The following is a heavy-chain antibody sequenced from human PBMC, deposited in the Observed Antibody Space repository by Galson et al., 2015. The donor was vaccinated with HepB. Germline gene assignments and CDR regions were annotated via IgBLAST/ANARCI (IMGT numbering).Heavy chain of an antibody. D-gene: IGHD5-18*01. V-gene: IGHV5-10-1*01. Sequence: AEVKKPGESLRISCKGSGYSFTSYWINWVRQMPGKGLELMGGIDPSDSYTKYSPSFQGHVTISADKSINTAYLQWSSLKASDTAMYYCARSPKYNYGQTLGYWGQGTLVTVSS. CDR2: IDPSDSYT. CDR3: ARSPKYNYGQTLGY. J-gene: IGHJ4*02. CDR1: GYSFTSYW.